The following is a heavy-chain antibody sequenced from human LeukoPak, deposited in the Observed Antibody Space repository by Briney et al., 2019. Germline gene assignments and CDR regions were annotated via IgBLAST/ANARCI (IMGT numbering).Heavy chain of an antibody. CDR3: AKDASGDYGAGVWFDP. J-gene: IGHJ5*02. Sequence: GGSLRLSCAASGFTVSSYAMSWVRQPPGKGLEWVSAISGCGGRTYYADSVKGRFTISRDNSKNTLYLQMNRLRAEDTAVYYCAKDASGDYGAGVWFDPWGQGTLVTVSS. D-gene: IGHD4-17*01. CDR2: ISGCGGRT. CDR1: GFTVSSYA. V-gene: IGHV3-23*01.